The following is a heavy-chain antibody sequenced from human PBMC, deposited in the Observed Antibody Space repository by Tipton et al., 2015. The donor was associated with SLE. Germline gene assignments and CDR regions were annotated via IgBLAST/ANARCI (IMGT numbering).Heavy chain of an antibody. CDR3: ARGGGWELWYFDY. Sequence: LRLSCTVSGGSISGYYWSWIRQPPGKGLEWIGEINHSGSTNYNPSLKSRVTISVDTSKNQFSLKLSSVTAADTAVYYCARGGGWELWYFDYWGQGTLVTVSS. CDR1: GGSISGYY. D-gene: IGHD1-26*01. V-gene: IGHV4-34*01. CDR2: INHSGST. J-gene: IGHJ4*02.